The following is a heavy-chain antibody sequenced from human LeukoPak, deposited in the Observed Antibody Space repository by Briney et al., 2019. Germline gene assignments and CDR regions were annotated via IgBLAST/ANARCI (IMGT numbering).Heavy chain of an antibody. Sequence: GGSLRLSCGASEFTFRSFAMNWVRQAPGKGLEWVSTISGGGGSTYYADSVKGRFAVPRDNLNNTLYLQMNSLRAEDTAVYYCAKVRGTYYYMDVWGKGTTVTVSS. CDR1: EFTFRSFA. J-gene: IGHJ6*03. CDR3: AKVRGTYYYMDV. V-gene: IGHV3-23*01. CDR2: ISGGGGST.